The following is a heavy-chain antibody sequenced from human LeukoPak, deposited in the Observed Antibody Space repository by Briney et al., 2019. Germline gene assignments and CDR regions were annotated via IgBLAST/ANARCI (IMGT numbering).Heavy chain of an antibody. Sequence: SETLSLTCTVFVGSTSIGSSSGSWIPQPAGKGLEWIGIIYTRGGTTYNPSLESRVTISVDTPKNQCSLKLRSVTAADTAVYYRARDMTRWGRETLVTVSS. CDR3: ARDMTR. CDR2: IYTRGGT. D-gene: IGHD3-16*01. CDR1: VGSTSIGSSS. V-gene: IGHV4-61*02. J-gene: IGHJ4*02.